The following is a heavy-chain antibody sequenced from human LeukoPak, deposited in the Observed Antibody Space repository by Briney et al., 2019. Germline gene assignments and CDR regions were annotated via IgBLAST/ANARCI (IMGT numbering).Heavy chain of an antibody. CDR3: ARHAVVVSQSHFDL. V-gene: IGHV4-59*08. CDR1: GGSISSYY. D-gene: IGHD2-21*01. J-gene: IGHJ2*01. CDR2: IYYSGST. Sequence: PSETLSLTCTVSGGSISSYYWSWIRQPPGKGLGWIGYIYYSGSTNYNPSLKSRVTISVDTSKNHFSLKLSSVTAADTAVYYCARHAVVVSQSHFDLWGRGTLVTVSS.